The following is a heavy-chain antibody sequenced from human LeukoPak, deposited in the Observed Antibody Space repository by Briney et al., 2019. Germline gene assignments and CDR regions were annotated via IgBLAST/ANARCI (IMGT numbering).Heavy chain of an antibody. CDR2: ISSSSSYI. CDR3: ARDVTHCGGDCYSGDY. Sequence: GGSLRLSCAASGFTFSSYTMNWVRQAPGKGLEWVSSISSSSSYINYADSVKGRFTISRDNAKNSLYLQMNSLRAEDTAVYYSARDVTHCGGDCYSGDYWGQGTLVTVSS. CDR1: GFTFSSYT. V-gene: IGHV3-21*01. J-gene: IGHJ4*02. D-gene: IGHD2-21*02.